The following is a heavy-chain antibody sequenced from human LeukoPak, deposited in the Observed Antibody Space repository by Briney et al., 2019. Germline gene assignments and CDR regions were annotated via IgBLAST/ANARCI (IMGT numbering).Heavy chain of an antibody. Sequence: GESLQISCKGSGSIFTSYWIGWVRQLPGKGLEWMGIIYPGDSDTKYSPSLQGQVTISADKSISTAYLQWSSLKASDTAMYYCARRSYGYAFDIWGQGTMVTVSS. D-gene: IGHD5-18*01. CDR2: IYPGDSDT. CDR3: ARRSYGYAFDI. CDR1: GSIFTSYW. J-gene: IGHJ3*02. V-gene: IGHV5-51*01.